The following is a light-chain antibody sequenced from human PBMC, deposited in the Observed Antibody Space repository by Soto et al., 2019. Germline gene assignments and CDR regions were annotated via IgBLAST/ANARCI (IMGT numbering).Light chain of an antibody. CDR3: QQSFDPPVT. CDR1: QSVFFWPTSENY. CDR2: WAS. Sequence: DIVMTQSPDSLAVSLGERATINCKSNQSVFFWPTSENYLAWYQQKPGQPPRLLIYWASTRESGVPDRFTGSGSGTQFALPIPSLQAEDVAVYYCQQSFDPPVTFGQGTRLEIK. J-gene: IGKJ5*01. V-gene: IGKV4-1*01.